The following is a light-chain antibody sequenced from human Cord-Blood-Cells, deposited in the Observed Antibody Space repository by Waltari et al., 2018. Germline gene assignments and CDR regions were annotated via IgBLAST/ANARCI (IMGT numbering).Light chain of an antibody. J-gene: IGKJ3*01. CDR3: QHSYSTPRT. V-gene: IGKV1-39*01. Sequence: DIQMTQSSSSLSASVGDRVTITCPASQSISSYSNWDQQKPEQAPKPLIYAASSLQSGVPSRCSGSGSGTDFTQTISSRQPEDFATYYGQHSYSTPRTLGPGTKGDI. CDR1: QSISSY. CDR2: AAS.